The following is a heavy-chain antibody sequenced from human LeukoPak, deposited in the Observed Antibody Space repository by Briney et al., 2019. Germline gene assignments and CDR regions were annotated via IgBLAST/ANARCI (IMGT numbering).Heavy chain of an antibody. CDR1: GFTFSSYW. J-gene: IGHJ4*02. Sequence: GGSLRLSCAASGFTFSSYWMSWVRQAPGKGLEWVANIKQGGSEKYYVDSVKGRFTISRDNAKNSLYLQMNSLRAEDTAVYYCASGVYSSSSFFDYWGQGTLVTVSS. D-gene: IGHD6-6*01. CDR2: IKQGGSEK. V-gene: IGHV3-7*01. CDR3: ASGVYSSSSFFDY.